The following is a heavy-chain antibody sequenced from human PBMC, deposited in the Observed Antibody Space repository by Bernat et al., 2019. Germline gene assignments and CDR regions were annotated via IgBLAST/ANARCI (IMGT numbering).Heavy chain of an antibody. Sequence: QVQLQESGPGLVKPSGTLSLTCAVSGGSISSSNWWSWVRQPPGKGLEWIGEIYHSGSTNYNPSLKSRVTISVDKSKNQFSLKLSSVTAADTAVYYCAGAAYVDIVATINLYYYYYGMDVWGQGTTVTVSS. J-gene: IGHJ6*02. CDR1: GGSISSSNW. D-gene: IGHD5-12*01. CDR3: AGAAYVDIVATINLYYYYYGMDV. CDR2: IYHSGST. V-gene: IGHV4-4*02.